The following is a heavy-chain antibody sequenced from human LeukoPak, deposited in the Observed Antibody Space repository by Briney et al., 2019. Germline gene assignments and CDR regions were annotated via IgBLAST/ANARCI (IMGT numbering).Heavy chain of an antibody. D-gene: IGHD3-9*01. CDR1: GYTFNAYY. CDR3: ARDFDMKGFDP. CDR2: INSDSGYT. Sequence: ASVRVSCKTSGYTFNAYYINWLRQAPGQGLEWMGWINSDSGYTKYAQKFQGRVTMTRDRSITTVFMDLTGLTSDDTAIYFCARDFDMKGFDPWGQGTLVTVSS. J-gene: IGHJ5*02. V-gene: IGHV1-2*02.